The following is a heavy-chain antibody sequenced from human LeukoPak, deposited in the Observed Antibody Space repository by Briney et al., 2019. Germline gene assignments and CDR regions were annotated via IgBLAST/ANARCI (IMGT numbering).Heavy chain of an antibody. V-gene: IGHV3-23*01. D-gene: IGHD5-18*01. J-gene: IGHJ5*02. CDR2: ISGSGGST. CDR1: GFTFSSYA. CDR3: AKDLPRRGYSYGHNWFDP. Sequence: PGGTLRLSCAASGFTFSSYAMSWVRQAPGKGLEWVSAISGSGGSTYYADSVKGRFTISRDNSKNTLYLQMNGLRAEDTAVYYCAKDLPRRGYSYGHNWFDPWGQGTLVTVSS.